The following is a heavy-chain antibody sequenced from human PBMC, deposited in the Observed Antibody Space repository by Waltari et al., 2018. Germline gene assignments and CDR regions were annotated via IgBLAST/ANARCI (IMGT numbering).Heavy chain of an antibody. J-gene: IGHJ4*02. CDR2: IYYSGST. CDR1: GGSISSSSYY. Sequence: QLQLQESGPGLVKPSETLSFTCTVSGGSISSSSYYWGWMRQPPGKGLAWIGSIYYSGSTYYNPSLKSRVTISVDTSKNQFSLKLSSVTAADTAVYYCATKRESSASGFDYWGQGTLVTVSS. V-gene: IGHV4-39*01. D-gene: IGHD6-19*01. CDR3: ATKRESSASGFDY.